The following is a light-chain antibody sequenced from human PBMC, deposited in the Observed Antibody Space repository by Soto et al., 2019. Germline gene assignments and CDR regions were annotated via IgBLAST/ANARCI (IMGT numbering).Light chain of an antibody. CDR1: QSVSSD. Sequence: EIVMTQSPATLSVSPGERATLSCRASQSVSSDLAWYQQKPGQAPRLLVYGASTRATGIPARFSGSGSVAEFTLNISSLQSEDFAVYYCQQYNNWPYTFGKGTKLEIK. CDR2: GAS. CDR3: QQYNNWPYT. V-gene: IGKV3-15*01. J-gene: IGKJ2*01.